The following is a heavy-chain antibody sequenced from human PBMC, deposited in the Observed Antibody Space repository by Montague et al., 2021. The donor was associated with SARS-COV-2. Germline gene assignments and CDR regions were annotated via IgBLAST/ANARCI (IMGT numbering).Heavy chain of an antibody. J-gene: IGHJ4*02. CDR1: GDSVSRNSAT. D-gene: IGHD4-11*01. Sequence: CAISGDSVSRNSATWNWIRQSPSRGLEWLGRTYYRSKWYNDYAESVKSRITIDPDTSKHQFSLHLNSVTPEDTAVYYCARTPVGSKYYFDYWGQGTLVTVSS. CDR3: ARTPVGSKYYFDY. CDR2: TYYRSKWYN. V-gene: IGHV6-1*01.